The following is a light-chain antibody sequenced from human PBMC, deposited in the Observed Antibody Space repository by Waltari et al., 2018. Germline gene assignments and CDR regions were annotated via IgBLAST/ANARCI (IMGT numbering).Light chain of an antibody. CDR2: WAS. V-gene: IGKV4-1*01. CDR3: QQYYSTPWT. Sequence: DIVMTQSPDSLAVSLGERATINCKSSQSVLYSSNNKNYLAWYQQKPGQPPKLLIYWASTRGSGVPDRFSGSGSGTDFTLTISSXQAEDVAVYYCQQYYSTPWTFGQGTKVEIK. J-gene: IGKJ1*01. CDR1: QSVLYSSNNKNY.